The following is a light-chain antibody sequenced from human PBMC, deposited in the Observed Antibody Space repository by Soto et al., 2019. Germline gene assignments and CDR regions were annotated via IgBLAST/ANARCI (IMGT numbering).Light chain of an antibody. Sequence: EMVMTQSPVTLSVSPGERVTLSSRASQSVSSNLAWYQQKPGQPPRLLIYGASTRATGIPARFSGSGSETEFTLTISSLQSEDFAVYYCQQYNNWPGWAFGQGTKVE. CDR3: QQYNNWPGWA. CDR1: QSVSSN. V-gene: IGKV3-15*01. CDR2: GAS. J-gene: IGKJ1*01.